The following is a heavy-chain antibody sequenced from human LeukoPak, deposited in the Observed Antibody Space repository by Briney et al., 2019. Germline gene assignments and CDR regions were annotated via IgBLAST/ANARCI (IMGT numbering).Heavy chain of an antibody. CDR1: GGSISSCY. V-gene: IGHV4-4*07. Sequence: PSATLSLTCTVSGGSISSCYWSWIRQPAGKGLEWIGRIYTSGSTNYNPSLKSRVTMSVDTSKTQFSLKLSSVTAADTAVYYCARSYCSSTSYYDYWGQGTLVTVSS. J-gene: IGHJ4*02. CDR2: IYTSGST. CDR3: ARSYCSSTSYYDY. D-gene: IGHD2-2*01.